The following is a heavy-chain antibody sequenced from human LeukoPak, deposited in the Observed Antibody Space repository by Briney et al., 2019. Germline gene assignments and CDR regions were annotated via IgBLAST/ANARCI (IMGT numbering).Heavy chain of an antibody. Sequence: GESLKISCKTSGHIFTTYWIAWVRQMPGKGLEWMGIIYPGDSDTRYSPSFQGQVTISADKSINTAYLQWSSLKASDTAMYYCARQSTTSSPSDYWGQGTLVTVSS. CDR1: GHIFTTYW. D-gene: IGHD4-17*01. V-gene: IGHV5-51*01. CDR2: IYPGDSDT. CDR3: ARQSTTSSPSDY. J-gene: IGHJ4*02.